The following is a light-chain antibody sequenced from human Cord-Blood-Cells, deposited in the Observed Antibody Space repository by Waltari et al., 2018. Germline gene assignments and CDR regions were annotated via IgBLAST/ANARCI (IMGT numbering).Light chain of an antibody. V-gene: IGLV2-8*01. CDR3: SSYAGSSHVV. CDR2: EVS. J-gene: IGLJ2*01. Sequence: QSALTQPPSASGSPGQSVTISCTGTSSDVGGYNYVSWYQQHPGKAPKLMIYEVSKRPSGFPDRFAGSKACNTASLTVSGLQAEDEADYYCSSYAGSSHVVFGGGTKLTVL. CDR1: SSDVGGYNY.